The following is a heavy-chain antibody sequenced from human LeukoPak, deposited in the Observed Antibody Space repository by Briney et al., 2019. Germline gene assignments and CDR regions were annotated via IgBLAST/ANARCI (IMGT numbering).Heavy chain of an antibody. D-gene: IGHD3-10*01. J-gene: IGHJ5*02. CDR3: AKSGAYGSGTQNWFDP. CDR1: GFTFDDYA. CDR2: ISWNSGSM. V-gene: IGHV3-9*01. Sequence: GGSLGLSCAASGFTFDDYAMHWVRQVPGKGLEWVSGISWNSGSMVYADSVKGRFTISRDNAKNSLYLQMNSLRTEDTALYYCAKSGAYGSGTQNWFDPWGQGTLVTVSS.